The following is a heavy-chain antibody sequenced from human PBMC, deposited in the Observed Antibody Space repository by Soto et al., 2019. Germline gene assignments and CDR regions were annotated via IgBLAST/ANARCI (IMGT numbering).Heavy chain of an antibody. J-gene: IGHJ4*02. V-gene: IGHV3-7*01. CDR1: AFSLKTYW. Sequence: EVQLVESGGGLVLPGGSLRLSCVGSAFSLKTYWMAWVRQAPGKGLECVANIRQYGDETFYVYSVKGRFTISRDNANNSVYLQMDNLIAEDTGVYYCATGGSGTYYLGPLDYWGQGIMVIVSS. D-gene: IGHD3-10*01. CDR2: IRQYGDET. CDR3: ATGGSGTYYLGPLDY.